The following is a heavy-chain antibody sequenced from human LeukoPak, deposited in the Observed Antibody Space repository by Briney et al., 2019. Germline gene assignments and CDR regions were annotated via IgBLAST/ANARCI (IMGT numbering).Heavy chain of an antibody. Sequence: GGSLRLSCAASGFTFSSYGMHWVRQAPGKGLEWVAVISYDGSDKYYADSVKGRFTISGDNSKNTLYLQMNSLRGEDTAVYYCARDRGDYGDHTLDYWGQGTLVTVSS. CDR3: ARDRGDYGDHTLDY. J-gene: IGHJ4*02. CDR2: ISYDGSDK. D-gene: IGHD4-17*01. CDR1: GFTFSSYG. V-gene: IGHV3-30*03.